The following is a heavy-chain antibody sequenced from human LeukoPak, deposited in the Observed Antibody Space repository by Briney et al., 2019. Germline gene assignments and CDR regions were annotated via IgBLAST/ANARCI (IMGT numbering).Heavy chain of an antibody. CDR2: INPNSGGT. CDR1: GYTFTGYY. V-gene: IGHV1-2*02. J-gene: IGHJ4*02. CDR3: ARAHTSGSYWVDY. Sequence: GASVKVSCKASGYTFTGYYMHWVRQAPGQGLEWMGWINPNSGGTNYAQKLQGRVTMTTDTSTSTAYMELRSLRSDDTAVYYCARAHTSGSYWVDYWGQGTLVTVSS. D-gene: IGHD1-26*01.